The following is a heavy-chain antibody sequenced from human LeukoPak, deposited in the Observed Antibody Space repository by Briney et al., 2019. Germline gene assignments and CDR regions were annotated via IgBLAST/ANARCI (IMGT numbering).Heavy chain of an antibody. J-gene: IGHJ5*02. V-gene: IGHV4-34*01. CDR3: VRARFGRYYGSGSYLFDP. CDR1: GGSFSGYY. CDR2: INHSGST. D-gene: IGHD3-10*01. Sequence: SETLSLTCAVYGGSFSGYYWSWIRQPPGKGLEWIGEINHSGSTNYNPSLKSRVTISVDTSKNQFSLKLGSVTAADTAVYYCVRARFGRYYGSGSYLFDPWGQGTLVTVSS.